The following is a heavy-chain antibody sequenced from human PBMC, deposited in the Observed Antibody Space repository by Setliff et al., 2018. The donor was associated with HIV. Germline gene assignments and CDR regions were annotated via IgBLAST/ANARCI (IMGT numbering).Heavy chain of an antibody. CDR1: GFTFSSYG. V-gene: IGHV3-33*01. CDR2: IWYDGSNK. J-gene: IGHJ4*02. Sequence: GGSLRLSCAASGFTFSSYGMHWVRQAPGKGLEWVAVIWYDGSNKYYADSVKGRFTISRDNSKNTLYLQMNSLRAEDTAVYYCSGEFGSPPDLYYWGQGMLVTSPQ. CDR3: SGEFGSPPDLYY. D-gene: IGHD2-21*01.